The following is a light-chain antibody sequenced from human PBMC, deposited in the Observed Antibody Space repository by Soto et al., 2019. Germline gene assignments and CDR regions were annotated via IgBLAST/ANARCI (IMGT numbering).Light chain of an antibody. V-gene: IGLV1-51*01. CDR2: DNN. Sequence: QSVLTQPPSVAAAPGQTGTISCPGSSSNIGNNYVSCYQQLPGTAPKLLIYDNNNRPSGIPDRFSGSKSGTSATLGITGLQTGDEADYYCGTCDTSLSGHVVFGGGTQLTVL. CDR1: SSNIGNNY. CDR3: GTCDTSLSGHVV. J-gene: IGLJ2*01.